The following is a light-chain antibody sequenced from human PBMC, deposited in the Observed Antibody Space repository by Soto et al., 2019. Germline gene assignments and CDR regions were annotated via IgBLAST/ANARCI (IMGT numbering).Light chain of an antibody. Sequence: DLQMTQSPSTLSTSVGDRVTITCRASQSCRNSLAWYQQKAGKAPTLLIYDASTLQSGVPSRFSGSGSGTESSLTISSLQPEDFATYYCLCYITYPWTFGQGTKVDIK. V-gene: IGKV1-5*01. J-gene: IGKJ1*01. CDR3: LCYITYPWT. CDR2: DAS. CDR1: QSCRNS.